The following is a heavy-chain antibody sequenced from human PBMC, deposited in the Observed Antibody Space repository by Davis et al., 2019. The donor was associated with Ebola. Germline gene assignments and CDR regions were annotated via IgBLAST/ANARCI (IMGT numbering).Heavy chain of an antibody. J-gene: IGHJ2*01. CDR3: ARELLLRRYFDL. CDR2: INHSGST. D-gene: IGHD6-25*01. CDR1: GGSFSGYY. Sequence: SETLSLTCAVYGGSFSGYYWTWIRQPPGKGLEWIGEINHSGSTNYNPSLKSRVTISVDTSKNQFSLKLSSVTAADTAVYYCARELLLRRYFDLWGRGTLVTVYS. V-gene: IGHV4-34*01.